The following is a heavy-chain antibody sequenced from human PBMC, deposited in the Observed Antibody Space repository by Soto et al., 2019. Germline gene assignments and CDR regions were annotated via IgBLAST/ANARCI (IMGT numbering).Heavy chain of an antibody. CDR2: ISWDGSKL. CDR1: GFAFDDFA. Sequence: EVQLAESGGDLVQPGRSLRLSCAASGFAFDDFAMNWVRQAPGKGLEWVSVISWDGSKLGYADSVKGRFTISRDNAEKSLYLEMRSLRPEDTAVYFCVTDFSTDYGDYWLRGFDSWGQGTLVTVSA. J-gene: IGHJ4*02. CDR3: VTDFSTDYGDYWLRGFDS. V-gene: IGHV3-9*01. D-gene: IGHD4-17*01.